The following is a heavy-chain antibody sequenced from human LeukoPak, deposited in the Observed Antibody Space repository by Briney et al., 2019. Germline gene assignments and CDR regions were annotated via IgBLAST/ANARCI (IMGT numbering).Heavy chain of an antibody. J-gene: IGHJ6*02. V-gene: IGHV1-46*01. Sequence: ASVKVSCKASGYTFTTYYIHWVRQAPGQGLEWMGIINPSGGGTSYAQKFQGRVTITRDTSTSTVYMEVSSLRFEDTAVYYCARDSHGSGTYNYYGMDVWGQGATVTVSS. D-gene: IGHD3-10*01. CDR2: INPSGGGT. CDR1: GYTFTTYY. CDR3: ARDSHGSGTYNYYGMDV.